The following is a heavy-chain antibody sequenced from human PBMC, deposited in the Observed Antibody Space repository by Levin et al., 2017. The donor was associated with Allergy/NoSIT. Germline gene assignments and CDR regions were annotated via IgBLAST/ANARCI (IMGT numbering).Heavy chain of an antibody. CDR2: ISYDGSTE. Sequence: GGSLRLSCAASGFTFSSYAMHWVRQAPGKGLEWVAVISYDGSTEYYADSVKGRFTISRDNSKNTLYLQMNSLRVEDTAVYYCARADSSAYPDYWGQGTLVTVSS. CDR3: ARADSSAYPDY. J-gene: IGHJ4*02. CDR1: GFTFSSYA. V-gene: IGHV3-30-3*01. D-gene: IGHD3-22*01.